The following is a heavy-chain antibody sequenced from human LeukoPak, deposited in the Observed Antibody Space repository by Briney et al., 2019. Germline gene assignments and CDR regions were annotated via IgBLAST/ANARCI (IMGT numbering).Heavy chain of an antibody. CDR1: GGSISSSSYY. V-gene: IGHV4-39*01. Sequence: PSETLSLTCTVPGGSISSSSYYWGWIRQPPGKGLEWIGSIYYSGSTYYNPSLKSRVTISVDTSKNQFSLKLSSVTAADTAVYYCARPAAGYSRAFDYWGQGTLVTVSS. J-gene: IGHJ4*02. CDR2: IYYSGST. CDR3: ARPAAGYSRAFDY. D-gene: IGHD6-13*01.